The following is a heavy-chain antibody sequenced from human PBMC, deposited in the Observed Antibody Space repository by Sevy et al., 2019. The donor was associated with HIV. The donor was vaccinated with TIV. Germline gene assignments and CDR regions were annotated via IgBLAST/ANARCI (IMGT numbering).Heavy chain of an antibody. D-gene: IGHD2-15*01. CDR2: ITTYNGKT. CDR3: ARVNGLVAAAFYPNYGMDV. CDR1: GYTFTNYG. V-gene: IGHV1-18*01. J-gene: IGHJ6*02. Sequence: ASVKVSCKASGYTFTNYGITWVRQAPGQGLEWMGWITTYNGKTKYVEKLQGRVTMTTDTSTSTAYMELRSLRSDDTAVYYCARVNGLVAAAFYPNYGMDVWGQGTTVTVSS.